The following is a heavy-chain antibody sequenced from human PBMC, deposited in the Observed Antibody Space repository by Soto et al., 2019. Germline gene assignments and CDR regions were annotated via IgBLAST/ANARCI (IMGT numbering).Heavy chain of an antibody. V-gene: IGHV3-21*01. CDR2: ISSSSSYI. J-gene: IGHJ3*02. Sequence: RGSLRLSCAASGFTFSSYSMNWVRQAPGKGLEWVSSISSSSSYIYYADSVKGRFTISRDNAKNSLYLQMNSLRAEDTAVYYCAREGSSTSVSFDIWGQGTMVTVSS. D-gene: IGHD2-2*01. CDR3: AREGSSTSVSFDI. CDR1: GFTFSSYS.